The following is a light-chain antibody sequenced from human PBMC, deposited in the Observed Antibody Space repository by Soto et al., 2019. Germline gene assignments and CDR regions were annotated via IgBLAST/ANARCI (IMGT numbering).Light chain of an antibody. V-gene: IGKV1-39*01. CDR1: QTISEH. CDR3: QQSYITQYT. J-gene: IGKJ2*01. CDR2: GAS. Sequence: DIQITQSPSSLSASIGDRVTITCRASQTISEHLNWYQQKPGKAPKVLIYGASSLKSGVPSRFSGSASGTDFTLTIIGLQPEDSATYYCQQSYITQYTFGQGTKLEIQ.